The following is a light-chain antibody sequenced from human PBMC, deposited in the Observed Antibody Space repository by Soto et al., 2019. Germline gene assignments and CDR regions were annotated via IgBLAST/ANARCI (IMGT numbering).Light chain of an antibody. CDR2: EVS. Sequence: QSALTQPPSASGSPGQSVTISCTGTSSDVGGYNYVSWYQQHPGKAPKLMIYEVSKRPSGVPDRFSGSKSGNTASLTVSGLQAEDEADYYCSSYAGSNQLVFGGGTKLT. J-gene: IGLJ2*01. V-gene: IGLV2-8*01. CDR1: SSDVGGYNY. CDR3: SSYAGSNQLV.